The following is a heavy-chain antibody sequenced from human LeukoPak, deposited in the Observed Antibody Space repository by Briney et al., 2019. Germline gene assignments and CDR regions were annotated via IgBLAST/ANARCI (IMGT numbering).Heavy chain of an antibody. CDR2: ISQQGASQ. J-gene: IGHJ4*02. CDR1: RSSFSDYA. CDR3: ARERRGWYQEY. D-gene: IGHD6-19*01. Sequence: PGGSLRASCAAPRSSFSDYALHWVRQAPGKGLSSVSLISQQGASQYYADSVRGRFTIPRDNSQSTLYLQMNGLTAEDTAVYYCARERRGWYQEYWGQGTLVTVSS. V-gene: IGHV3-30*01.